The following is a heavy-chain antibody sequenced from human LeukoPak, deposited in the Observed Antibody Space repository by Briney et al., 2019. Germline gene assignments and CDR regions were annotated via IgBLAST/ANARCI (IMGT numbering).Heavy chain of an antibody. CDR2: IYTSGST. V-gene: IGHV4-4*07. J-gene: IGHJ4*02. CDR1: GGSISSYY. CDR3: AREVAVAGAFDY. D-gene: IGHD6-19*01. Sequence: ASETLSLTCTVSGGSISSYYWSWIRQPAGKGLGWIGRIYTSGSTNYNPSLKSRVTMSVDTSKSQFSLKLSSVTAADTAVYYCAREVAVAGAFDYWGQGTLVTVSS.